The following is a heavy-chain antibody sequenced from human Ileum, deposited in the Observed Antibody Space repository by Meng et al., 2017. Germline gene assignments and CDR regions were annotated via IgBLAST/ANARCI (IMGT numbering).Heavy chain of an antibody. V-gene: IGHV3-11*01. Sequence: QVELVGVGGGLVKPGGSPRLSCAAVGITFSDYYMSWIRQAPGKGLEWVSYISNSGSNIYYVDSVKGRFTISRDNAKNSLYLQMNSLRAEDTAMYYCATLSYSSLGYWGQGTLVTVSS. CDR2: ISNSGSNI. D-gene: IGHD1-26*01. J-gene: IGHJ4*02. CDR3: ATLSYSSLGY. CDR1: GITFSDYY.